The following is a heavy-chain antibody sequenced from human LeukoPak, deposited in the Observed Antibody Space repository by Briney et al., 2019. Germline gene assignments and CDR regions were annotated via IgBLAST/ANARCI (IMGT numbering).Heavy chain of an antibody. CDR1: GYTFTNND. V-gene: IGHV1-8*01. D-gene: IGHD1-1*01. Sequence: ASVKVSCKASGYTFTNNDIHWVRQATGQGLEWMGWMHPNSDDTGYAQKFQGRVTMTRNTSISTAYMELSSLRPEDTAVYYCARHFGTGDNFDYWGQGTLLIVSS. J-gene: IGHJ4*02. CDR3: ARHFGTGDNFDY. CDR2: MHPNSDDT.